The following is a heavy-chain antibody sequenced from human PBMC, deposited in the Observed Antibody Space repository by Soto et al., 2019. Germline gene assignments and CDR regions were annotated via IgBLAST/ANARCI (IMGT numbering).Heavy chain of an antibody. D-gene: IGHD2-15*01. J-gene: IGHJ3*01. V-gene: IGHV1-46*03. CDR1: GYSFSDYY. Sequence: QVKLVQSGAEVKKPGASVKLACQTSGYSFSDYYMHWVRQAPGQGPEWMAIIKPRDGDTRYAQSFQGRVTVTGDTSTRTVYMEMQSLTIEDTAVYYCAEDRGGTDWETEALELCGQWTMVTVSS. CDR2: IKPRDGDT. CDR3: AEDRGGTDWETEALEL.